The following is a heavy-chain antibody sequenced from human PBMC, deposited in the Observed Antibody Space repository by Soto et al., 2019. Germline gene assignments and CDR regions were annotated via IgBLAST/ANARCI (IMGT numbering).Heavy chain of an antibody. CDR2: IWYDGSNK. V-gene: IGHV3-33*01. Sequence: QVQLVESGGGVVQPGRSLRLSCAASGFTFSSYGMHWVRQAPGKGLEWVAVIWYDGSNKYYADTVKGRFTISRDNSHNTLYLQMNSLRAEDTAVYYFARAAGGNWNDFDFRGQGTLVTVSS. D-gene: IGHD1-20*01. J-gene: IGHJ4*02. CDR1: GFTFSSYG. CDR3: ARAAGGNWNDFDF.